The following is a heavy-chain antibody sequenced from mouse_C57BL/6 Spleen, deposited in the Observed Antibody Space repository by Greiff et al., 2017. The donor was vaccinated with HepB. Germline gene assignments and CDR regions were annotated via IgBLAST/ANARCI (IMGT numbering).Heavy chain of an antibody. J-gene: IGHJ2*01. CDR2: IYPGSGST. Sequence: QVQLQQPGAELVKPGASVKMSCKASGYTFTSYWITWVKQRPGQGLEWIGDIYPGSGSTNYNEKFKSKATLTVDTSSSTAYMQLSSLTSEDSAVYYCARFLSSVTTVVATDYWGQGTTLTVSS. CDR1: GYTFTSYW. D-gene: IGHD1-1*01. V-gene: IGHV1-55*01. CDR3: ARFLSSVTTVVATDY.